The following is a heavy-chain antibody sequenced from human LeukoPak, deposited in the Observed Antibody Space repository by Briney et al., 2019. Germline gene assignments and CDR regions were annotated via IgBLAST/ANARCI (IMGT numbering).Heavy chain of an antibody. J-gene: IGHJ4*02. Sequence: QTGGSLRLSCAASGFTFSTYWMTWVRQAPGKGLEWVANMKGDGSEIHYVDSVKGRFTISRDNAKNSLYLQMNSLRAEDTAVYYCAKVLSNYFDYWGQGTLVTVSS. CDR1: GFTFSTYW. CDR3: AKVLSNYFDY. D-gene: IGHD2/OR15-2a*01. V-gene: IGHV3-7*01. CDR2: MKGDGSEI.